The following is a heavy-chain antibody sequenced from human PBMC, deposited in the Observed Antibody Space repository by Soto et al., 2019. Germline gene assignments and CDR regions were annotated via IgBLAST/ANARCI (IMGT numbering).Heavy chain of an antibody. V-gene: IGHV4-59*01. Sequence: SETLSLTCTVSGDSISSNYWTWIRQPPGKGLEWIGYVYNSGSTNYNPSLKSRVTISEDTSKSQFSLKVNSMTAADSAVYYCARGSKDSYPGSRIFDFWGRGTLVTVSS. J-gene: IGHJ4*02. CDR1: GDSISSNY. D-gene: IGHD3-10*01. CDR3: ARGSKDSYPGSRIFDF. CDR2: VYNSGST.